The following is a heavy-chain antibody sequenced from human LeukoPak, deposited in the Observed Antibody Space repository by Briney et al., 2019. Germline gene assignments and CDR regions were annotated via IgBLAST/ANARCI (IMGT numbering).Heavy chain of an antibody. Sequence: GGALRHSCAASGFTFRSYGMHWVRQAPAKGLGRVAGISYDGSNKYYADSVKGRFTISRDNSKNTLYLQMNSLRAEDTAVYYCAKDIAVTTHYYYYGMDVWGQGTTVTVSS. CDR2: ISYDGSNK. CDR1: GFTFRSYG. J-gene: IGHJ6*02. D-gene: IGHD4-17*01. CDR3: AKDIAVTTHYYYYGMDV. V-gene: IGHV3-30*18.